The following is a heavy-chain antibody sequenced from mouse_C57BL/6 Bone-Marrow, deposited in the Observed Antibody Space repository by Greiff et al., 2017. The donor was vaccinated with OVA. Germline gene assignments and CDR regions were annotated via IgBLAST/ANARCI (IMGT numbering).Heavy chain of an antibody. Sequence: VKLMESGPELVKPGASVKIYCKASGYAFSSSWMNWVKQRPGKGLEWIGRIYPGDGDTNYNGKFKGKATLTADKSSSTAYMQLSSLTSEDSAVYFCARSRYDGYYPYYFDYWGQGTTLTVSS. J-gene: IGHJ2*01. D-gene: IGHD2-3*01. CDR3: ARSRYDGYYPYYFDY. CDR2: IYPGDGDT. CDR1: GYAFSSSW. V-gene: IGHV1-82*01.